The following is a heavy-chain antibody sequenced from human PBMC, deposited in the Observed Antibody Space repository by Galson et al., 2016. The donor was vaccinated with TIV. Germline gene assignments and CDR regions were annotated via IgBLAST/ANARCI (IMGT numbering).Heavy chain of an antibody. CDR3: ARDCTSSTCRIYHYGMDV. V-gene: IGHV4-38-2*02. CDR2: MHQSGSS. J-gene: IGHJ6*02. D-gene: IGHD2-15*01. Sequence: ETLSFTCTVSGFSIASGYFWGWIRQPPGKGLEWLGNMHQSGSSYYNPSLKSRLTISVDTSKNQFSLTLRSVTAADSAVYYCARDCTSSTCRIYHYGMDVWGQGTTVTVSS. CDR1: GFSIASGYF.